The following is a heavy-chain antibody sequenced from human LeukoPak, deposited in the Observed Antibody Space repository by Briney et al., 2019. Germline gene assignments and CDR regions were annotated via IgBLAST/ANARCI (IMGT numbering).Heavy chain of an antibody. CDR3: ARDHAGDSSGYYYYYYMDV. CDR1: GGSLSNYY. D-gene: IGHD3-22*01. CDR2: MYYTGDT. Sequence: SETLSLTCTVPGGSLSNYYWSWIRQPPGKAPEWNGYMYYTGDTNYNPSLKSRVTISVDTSKNQFSLKLSSVTAADTAVYYCARDHAGDSSGYYYYYYMDVWGKGTTVTVSS. J-gene: IGHJ6*03. V-gene: IGHV4-59*12.